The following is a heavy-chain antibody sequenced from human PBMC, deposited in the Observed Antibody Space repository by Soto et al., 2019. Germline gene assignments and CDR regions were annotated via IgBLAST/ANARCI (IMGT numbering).Heavy chain of an antibody. J-gene: IGHJ4*02. Sequence: GGSLRLSCAASGFTFSSYAMSWVRQAPGKGLEWVSAISGSGGSTYYADSVKGRFTISRDNSKNTLYLQMNSLRAEDTAVYYCAKPRCSGGSCYYYFDYWGQATLVTAPQ. CDR1: GFTFSSYA. CDR3: AKPRCSGGSCYYYFDY. D-gene: IGHD2-15*01. V-gene: IGHV3-23*01. CDR2: ISGSGGST.